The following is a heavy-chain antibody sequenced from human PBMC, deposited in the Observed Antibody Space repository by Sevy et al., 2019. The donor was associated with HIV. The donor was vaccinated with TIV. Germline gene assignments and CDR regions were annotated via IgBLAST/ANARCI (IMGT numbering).Heavy chain of an antibody. CDR2: IKYDGSNK. Sequence: GGSLRLSCAASGFSFSSYGMHWVRQAPGKGLEWMSYIKYDGSNKDYADSVKGRFTISRDNSKNTLYLQMNSLRVEDTGGSYCVKEGGGEGGDHWGKGTLVTVSS. D-gene: IGHD3-16*01. V-gene: IGHV3-30*02. CDR1: GFSFSSYG. J-gene: IGHJ4*02. CDR3: VKEGGGEGGDH.